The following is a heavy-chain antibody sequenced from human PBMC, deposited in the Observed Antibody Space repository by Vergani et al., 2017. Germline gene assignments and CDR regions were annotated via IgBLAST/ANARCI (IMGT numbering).Heavy chain of an antibody. D-gene: IGHD1-26*01. V-gene: IGHV3-7*01. CDR1: GFTFSSYW. CDR2: IKQDGSEK. CDR3: AKGGVGADTRYYYRDV. Sequence: EVQLVESGGGLVQPGGSLRLSCAASGFTFSSYWMSWVRQAPGKGLEWVANIKQDGSEKYYVDSVKGRFTISRDNAKNSLYLQMNSLRAEDTAVYYCAKGGVGADTRYYYRDVWGKGTTVTVSS. J-gene: IGHJ6*03.